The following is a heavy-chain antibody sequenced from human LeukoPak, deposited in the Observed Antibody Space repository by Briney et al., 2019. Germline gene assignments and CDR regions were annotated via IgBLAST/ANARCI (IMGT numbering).Heavy chain of an antibody. J-gene: IGHJ5*02. CDR2: INWNGRSI. CDR3: ARDGRYYYGSGSYYLDWFDP. CDR1: GFTFSNYA. D-gene: IGHD3-10*01. V-gene: IGHV3-20*01. Sequence: GGSLRLSCAASGFTFSNYAMSWVRQVPGKGLEWVSGINWNGRSIGYADSVKGRFTISRDNAKKSLYLQMNNLRAEDTAFYHCARDGRYYYGSGSYYLDWFDPWGQGTLVTVSS.